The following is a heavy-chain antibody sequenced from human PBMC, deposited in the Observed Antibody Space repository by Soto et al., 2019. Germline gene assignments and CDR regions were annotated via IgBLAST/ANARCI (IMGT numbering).Heavy chain of an antibody. CDR3: VKDGSSGWPYYYGMDV. CDR1: GFTFSSYA. D-gene: IGHD6-19*01. CDR2: ISYDGRNK. Sequence: QVQLVESGGGGVQPGRSLRLSCAASGFTFSSYAMHWVRQAPGKGLEWVAVISYDGRNKYYADSVKGRSTISRDNSKNTLYLQMSSLRAEDTAVYYCVKDGSSGWPYYYGMDVWGQGTTVTVSS. J-gene: IGHJ6*02. V-gene: IGHV3-30*18.